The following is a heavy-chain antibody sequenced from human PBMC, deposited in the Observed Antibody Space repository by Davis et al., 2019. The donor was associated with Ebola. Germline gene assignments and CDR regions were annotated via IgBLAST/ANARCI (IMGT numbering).Heavy chain of an antibody. D-gene: IGHD3-22*01. CDR2: IRSRSSYI. Sequence: PPGSLTPSSAASAFTFRSYSMNCVRQAPGKGLEWVSSIRSRSSYIYYADSVKGRFTISSENAKKSLYLHMNSLRAEDTAVYYCARDKFYYDSSGYGYYYGMDVWGQGTTVTVSS. CDR1: AFTFRSYS. CDR3: ARDKFYYDSSGYGYYYGMDV. V-gene: IGHV3-21*01. J-gene: IGHJ6*02.